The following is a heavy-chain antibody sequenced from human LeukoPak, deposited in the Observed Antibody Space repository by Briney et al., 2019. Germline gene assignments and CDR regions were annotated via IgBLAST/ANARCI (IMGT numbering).Heavy chain of an antibody. CDR3: ARHDAVPVYQRGMDV. J-gene: IGHJ6*02. Sequence: ASVKVSCKASGYTFTGYYMHWVRQAPGQGLEWMGWINPNSGGTNYAQKFQGRVTMTRDTSISTAYMELSRLRSDDTAVYYCARHDAVPVYQRGMDVWGQGTTVTVSS. D-gene: IGHD6-19*01. V-gene: IGHV1-2*02. CDR2: INPNSGGT. CDR1: GYTFTGYY.